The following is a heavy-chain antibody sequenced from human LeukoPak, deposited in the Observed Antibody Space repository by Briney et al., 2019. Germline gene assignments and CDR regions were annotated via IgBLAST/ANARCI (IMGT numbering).Heavy chain of an antibody. CDR2: ISYDGSNK. V-gene: IGHV3-30-3*01. Sequence: GGSLRLSCAASGFTFSSYAMHWVRQAPGKGLEWVAVISYDGSNKYYADSVKGRFTISRDNSKNTLYLQMNSLRAEDTAVYYCARDRGPLEWLLSYYFDYWGQGTLVTVSS. CDR3: ARDRGPLEWLLSYYFDY. CDR1: GFTFSSYA. D-gene: IGHD3-3*01. J-gene: IGHJ4*02.